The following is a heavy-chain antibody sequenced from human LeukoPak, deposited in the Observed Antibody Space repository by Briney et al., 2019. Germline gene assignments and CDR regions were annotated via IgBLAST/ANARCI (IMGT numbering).Heavy chain of an antibody. CDR3: ARHVLGGSSSPPRGYNWFDP. CDR2: IYPGDSDT. Sequence: AAESLKISCKGSGYSFTSYCIGCVRQLPAKGLELMVIIYPGDSDTRYSPSFQGQVTISADKSISTAYLQWSSLKASDTAMYYCARHVLGGSSSPPRGYNWFDPWGQGTLVTVSS. V-gene: IGHV5-51*01. D-gene: IGHD6-13*01. CDR1: GYSFTSYC. J-gene: IGHJ5*02.